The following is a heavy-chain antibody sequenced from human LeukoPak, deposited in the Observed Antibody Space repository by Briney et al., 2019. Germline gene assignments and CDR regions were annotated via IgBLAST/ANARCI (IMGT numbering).Heavy chain of an antibody. V-gene: IGHV3-74*01. J-gene: IGHJ3*01. CDR2: INNDGGDT. Sequence: GRPLRLSCTASGFTFSDYWIHWVRQAPGKGLVWVSRINNDGGDTIYADSVKGRFTISRDNAQNTLYLQRNGLTAEKPAVYYFPRGGFAHAFELWGQGTLVTVSS. CDR3: PRGGFAHAFEL. CDR1: GFTFSDYW.